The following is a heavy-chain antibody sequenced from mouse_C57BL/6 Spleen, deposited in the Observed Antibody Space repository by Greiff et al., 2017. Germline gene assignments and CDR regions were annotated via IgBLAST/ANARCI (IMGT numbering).Heavy chain of an antibody. CDR1: GYTFTSYW. J-gene: IGHJ2*01. CDR3: AREITTVVAFDY. V-gene: IGHV1-64*01. D-gene: IGHD1-1*01. Sequence: VQLQQPGAELVKPGASVKLSCKASGYTFTSYWMHWVKPRPGQGLEWIGMIHPNSGSTNYNEKFKSKATLTVDKSSSTAYMQLSSLTSEDSAVYYCAREITTVVAFDYWGQGTTLTDSS. CDR2: IHPNSGST.